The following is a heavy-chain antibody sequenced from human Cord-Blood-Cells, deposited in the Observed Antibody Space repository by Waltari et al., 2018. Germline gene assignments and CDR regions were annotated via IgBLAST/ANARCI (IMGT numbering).Heavy chain of an antibody. Sequence: QVQLVQSGAEVKKPGASVTVSCTASGYTFTSYAMHWVRQAHGQRLEWMGWINAGNGNTKYSQKFQGRVTITRDTSASTAYMELSSLRSEDTAVYYCARGGWSHSSSWYYFDYWGQGTLVTVSS. J-gene: IGHJ4*02. CDR1: GYTFTSYA. D-gene: IGHD6-13*01. CDR2: INAGNGNT. CDR3: ARGGWSHSSSWYYFDY. V-gene: IGHV1-3*01.